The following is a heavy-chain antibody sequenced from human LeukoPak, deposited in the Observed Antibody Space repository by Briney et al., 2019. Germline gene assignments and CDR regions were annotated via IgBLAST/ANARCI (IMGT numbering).Heavy chain of an antibody. J-gene: IGHJ4*02. D-gene: IGHD1-26*01. CDR1: GYSLTELS. CDR3: ATGRTKWDLLNY. V-gene: IGHV1-24*01. CDR2: LDPADGEM. Sequence: GASVKVSCMVSGYSLTELSLHWVRQAPGKGLEWMGGLDPADGEMIYTQMFQGRITMTEDSSTDTAYMEMSSLRSDDTAVYYCATGRTKWDLLNYWGQGTLVTVSS.